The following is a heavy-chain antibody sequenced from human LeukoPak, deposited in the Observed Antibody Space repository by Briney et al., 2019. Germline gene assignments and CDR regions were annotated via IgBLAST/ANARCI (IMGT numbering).Heavy chain of an antibody. D-gene: IGHD6-19*01. Sequence: SQTLSLTCAISGDSVSSNSAAWNWIRQSPSRGLEWLVRTYYRSKWYNDYAVSVKSRITINPDTSKNQFSLQLNSVTPEDTAVYYCARASYSSGWWARGLGLFDYWGQGTLVTVSS. J-gene: IGHJ4*02. CDR1: GDSVSSNSAA. V-gene: IGHV6-1*01. CDR3: ARASYSSGWWARGLGLFDY. CDR2: TYYRSKWYN.